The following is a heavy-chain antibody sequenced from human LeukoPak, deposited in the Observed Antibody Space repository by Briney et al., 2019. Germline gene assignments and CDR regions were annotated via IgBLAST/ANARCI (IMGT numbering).Heavy chain of an antibody. CDR3: ARQKPSTFRQYGRGRPLDS. D-gene: IGHD4-11*01. V-gene: IGHV4-34*01. CDR2: INQSGNS. Sequence: SETLSLTCDVNGGSLSGSYWSWIRQSPEKGLEWIGEINQSGNSNYNPSLKSRVTILVDTSKNQFSLKLSSVTAADTAVYYCARQKPSTFRQYGRGRPLDSWGQGTLVTVSS. CDR1: GGSLSGSY. J-gene: IGHJ4*02.